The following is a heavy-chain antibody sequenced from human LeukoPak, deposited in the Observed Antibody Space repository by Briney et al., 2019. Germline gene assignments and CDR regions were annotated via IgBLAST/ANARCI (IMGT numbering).Heavy chain of an antibody. D-gene: IGHD4-23*01. J-gene: IGHJ4*02. CDR3: ARRDYGGNSHFDY. Sequence: GESLQISCKGSGSSFSSHWIGWVRPLPGRGLGWMGIIYPADSDTRYSPSFEGQVTISADKSISTAYLQWNSLKASDTAMYYCARRDYGGNSHFDYWGQGTLVTVSS. CDR1: GSSFSSHW. V-gene: IGHV5-51*01. CDR2: IYPADSDT.